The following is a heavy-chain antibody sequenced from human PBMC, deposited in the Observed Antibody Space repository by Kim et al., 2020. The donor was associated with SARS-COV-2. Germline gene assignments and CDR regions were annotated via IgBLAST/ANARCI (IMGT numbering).Heavy chain of an antibody. J-gene: IGHJ4*02. CDR3: SRSIAVAANFDY. D-gene: IGHD6-19*01. Sequence: EYVVSVKGRFTISRDDSKSIAYLQMNSLKTEYAAVYYCSRSIAVAANFDYWGQGTLVTVSS. V-gene: IGHV3-49*02.